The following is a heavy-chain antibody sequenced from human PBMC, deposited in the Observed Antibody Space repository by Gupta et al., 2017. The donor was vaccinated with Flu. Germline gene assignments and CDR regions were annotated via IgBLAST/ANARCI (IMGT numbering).Heavy chain of an antibody. V-gene: IGHV1-8*01. D-gene: IGHD3-3*01. CDR1: GYTFTSYD. Sequence: QVQLVQSGAEVKKPGASVKVSCKASGYTFTSYDINWVRQATGQGLEWMGWMNPNSGNTGYAQKFQGRVTMTRNTSISTAYMELSSLRSEDTAVYYCATGDFWSGYGWADWFDPWGQGTLVTGSS. CDR2: MNPNSGNT. CDR3: ATGDFWSGYGWADWFDP. J-gene: IGHJ5*02.